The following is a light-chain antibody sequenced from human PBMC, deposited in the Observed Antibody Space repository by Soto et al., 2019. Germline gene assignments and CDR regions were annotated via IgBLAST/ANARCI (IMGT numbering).Light chain of an antibody. J-gene: IGKJ5*01. CDR1: QSVSSNY. Sequence: EIFLTQSPFTLSLSAVEIATLSCRASQSVSSNYLAWFQQKPGQAPRLLIYGASRRATGIPDRFSGSGSGTDFTLTISRLEPEDFAVYYCQQYGTSPITFGQGTRLEIK. CDR3: QQYGTSPIT. V-gene: IGKV3-20*01. CDR2: GAS.